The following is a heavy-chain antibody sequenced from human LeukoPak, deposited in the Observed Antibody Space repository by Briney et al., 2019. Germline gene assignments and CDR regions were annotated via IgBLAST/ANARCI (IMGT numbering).Heavy chain of an antibody. CDR1: GFTFSSYA. V-gene: IGHV3-23*01. D-gene: IGHD6-6*01. Sequence: GGSLRLSCAASGFTFSSYAMSWVRQAPGKGLEWVSAISGSGGSTFFADSVKGRFTISRDNSQNTPFLQMNSLRAEDTALYYCAKVRPREPSSSSSGFDYWGQGTLVTVSS. CDR3: AKVRPREPSSSSSGFDY. CDR2: ISGSGGST. J-gene: IGHJ4*02.